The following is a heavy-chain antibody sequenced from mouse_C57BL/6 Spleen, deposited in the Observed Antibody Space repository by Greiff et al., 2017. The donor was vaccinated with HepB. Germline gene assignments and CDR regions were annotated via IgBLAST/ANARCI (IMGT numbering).Heavy chain of an antibody. J-gene: IGHJ1*03. Sequence: EVQLQQSGPELVKPGASVKISCKASGYSFTGYYMNWVKQSPEKSLEWIGEINPSTGGTTYNQKFKAKATFTVDKSSSTAYMQLKSLTSEDSAVYYCARRLTGYWYFDVWGTGTTVTVSS. V-gene: IGHV1-42*01. CDR3: ARRLTGYWYFDV. D-gene: IGHD4-1*01. CDR1: GYSFTGYY. CDR2: INPSTGGT.